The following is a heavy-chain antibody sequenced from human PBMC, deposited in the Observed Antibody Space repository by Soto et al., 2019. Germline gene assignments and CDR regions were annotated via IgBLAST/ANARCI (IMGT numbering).Heavy chain of an antibody. CDR3: TSGSSGG. CDR1: GFTFSSYS. CDR2: ISTTSSFI. Sequence: PGGSLRLSCAASGFTFSSYSMNWVRQAPGKGLEWVSSISTTSSFIYYADSVRGRFTISRDDSKNTAYLQMNSLKTEDTAVYYCTSGSSGGWGQGTMVTVSS. V-gene: IGHV3-21*04. J-gene: IGHJ3*01. D-gene: IGHD6-25*01.